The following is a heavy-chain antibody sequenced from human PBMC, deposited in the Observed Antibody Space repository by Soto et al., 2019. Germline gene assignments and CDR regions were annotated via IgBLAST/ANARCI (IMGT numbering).Heavy chain of an antibody. CDR1: GFTFSSYG. CDR3: VRGDKGGFDL. J-gene: IGHJ3*01. CDR2: ISYDGTNN. D-gene: IGHD2-21*02. Sequence: PGGSLRLCCAASGFTFSSYGMHWVRQAPGKGLEWVAVISYDGTNNYYTESVKGRFTISRDNSKNTLFLQMNSLRAEDTAVYYCVRGDKGGFDLWGQGTTVTVSS. V-gene: IGHV3-30*03.